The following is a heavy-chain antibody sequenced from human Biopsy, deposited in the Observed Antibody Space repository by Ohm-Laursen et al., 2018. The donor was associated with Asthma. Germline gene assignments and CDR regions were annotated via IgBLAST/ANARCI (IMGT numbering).Heavy chain of an antibody. V-gene: IGHV3-11*01. D-gene: IGHD6-13*01. CDR3: ARGYSTSWYFGY. J-gene: IGHJ4*02. CDR1: GFSFSDYY. Sequence: SLRLSCAAPGFSFSDYYMMWIRQAPGKGLEWVAYISSRGSNLYYADSVKGRLTISRDNPKKSVYLQLDSLRVEDTAVYYCARGYSTSWYFGYWGQGTVVTVSS. CDR2: ISSRGSNL.